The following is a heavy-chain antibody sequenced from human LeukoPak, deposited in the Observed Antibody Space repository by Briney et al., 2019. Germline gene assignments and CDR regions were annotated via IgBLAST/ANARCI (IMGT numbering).Heavy chain of an antibody. CDR3: ARAPYYYGMDG. Sequence: SETLSLTCAVYGGSFSGYYWSWIRQPPGKGLEWIGEINHSGSTNYNPSLKSRVTISVDTSKNQFSLKLSSVTAADTAVYYCARAPYYYGMDGWGKGTTVTVSS. J-gene: IGHJ6*04. CDR2: INHSGST. V-gene: IGHV4-34*01. CDR1: GGSFSGYY.